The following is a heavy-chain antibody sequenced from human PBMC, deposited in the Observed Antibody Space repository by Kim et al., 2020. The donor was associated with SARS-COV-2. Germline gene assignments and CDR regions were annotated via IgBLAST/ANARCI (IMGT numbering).Heavy chain of an antibody. Sequence: IYYADSVKGRFTISRDNAKNSLYLQMNSLRAEDTAVYYCARNADYGGFDYWGQGTLVTVSS. CDR3: ARNADYGGFDY. J-gene: IGHJ4*02. CDR2: I. D-gene: IGHD4-17*01. V-gene: IGHV3-48*03.